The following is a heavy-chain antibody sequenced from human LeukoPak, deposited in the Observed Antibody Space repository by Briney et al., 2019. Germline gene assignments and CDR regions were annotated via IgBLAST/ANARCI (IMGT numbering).Heavy chain of an antibody. CDR2: INPSGGST. CDR1: GYTFTSYG. CDR3: AVLAGVDY. Sequence: ASVKVSCKASGYTFTSYGVSWVRQAPGQGLEWMGIINPSGGSTSYAQKFQGRVTMTRDTSTSTVYMELSSLRSEDTAVYYCAVLAGVDYWGQGTLVTVSS. V-gene: IGHV1-46*03. J-gene: IGHJ4*02. D-gene: IGHD3-10*01.